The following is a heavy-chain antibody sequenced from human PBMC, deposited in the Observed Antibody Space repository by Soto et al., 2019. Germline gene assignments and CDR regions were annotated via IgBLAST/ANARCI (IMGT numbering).Heavy chain of an antibody. V-gene: IGHV4-30-4*01. CDR3: ARDRRNSAAYFDY. CDR1: GGSIGSGDYY. D-gene: IGHD5-18*01. CDR2: IYYSGST. J-gene: IGHJ4*02. Sequence: SETLSLTCTVSGGSIGSGDYYWSWIRQPPGKGLEWIGYIYYSGSTYYNPSLKSRVTISVDTSKNQFSLKLSSVTAADTAVYYCARDRRNSAAYFDYWGQGTXVTVSS.